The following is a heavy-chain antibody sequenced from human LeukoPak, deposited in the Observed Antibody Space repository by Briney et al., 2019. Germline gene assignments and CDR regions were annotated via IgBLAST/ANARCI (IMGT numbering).Heavy chain of an antibody. CDR1: GGSISSTSYY. Sequence: PSETLSLTCTVSGGSISSTSYYWGWIRQPPGKGLEWIGSVYYNGNTYYNSSLKSRVTISVDTSKNQFSLKLSSVTAADTAVYYCAREGGFYRPLDYSGQGTLVTVFS. D-gene: IGHD6-25*01. V-gene: IGHV4-39*07. CDR2: VYYNGNT. CDR3: AREGGFYRPLDY. J-gene: IGHJ4*02.